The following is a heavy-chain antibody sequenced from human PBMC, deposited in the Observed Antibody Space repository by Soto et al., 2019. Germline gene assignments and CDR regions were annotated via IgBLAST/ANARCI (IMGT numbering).Heavy chain of an antibody. V-gene: IGHV4-31*03. CDR3: ARVPSGNYDYVWGSYRGPFDY. D-gene: IGHD3-16*01. CDR1: GGSISSGGYY. CDR2: IYYSGST. Sequence: KASETLSLTCTVSGGSISSGGYYWSWIRQHPGKGLEWIGYIYYSGSTYYNPSLKSRVTISVDTSKNQFSLKLSSVTAADTAVYYCARVPSGNYDYVWGSYRGPFDYWGQGTLVTVSS. J-gene: IGHJ4*02.